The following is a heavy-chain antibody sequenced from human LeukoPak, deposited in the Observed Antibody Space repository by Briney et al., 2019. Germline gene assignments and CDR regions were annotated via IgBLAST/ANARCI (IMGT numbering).Heavy chain of an antibody. Sequence: ASVKVSCKVSGDTLTELSMHWIRQVPGKGLEYMGGLDPDDGKIIDAQKFQDRVTMTEGTSTDTAYMELSSLRSEDTAVYYCAIDSGIDGKTRWFDPRGQGTLVIVS. D-gene: IGHD1-20*01. CDR2: LDPDDGKI. J-gene: IGHJ5*02. V-gene: IGHV1-24*01. CDR3: AIDSGIDGKTRWFDP. CDR1: GDTLTELS.